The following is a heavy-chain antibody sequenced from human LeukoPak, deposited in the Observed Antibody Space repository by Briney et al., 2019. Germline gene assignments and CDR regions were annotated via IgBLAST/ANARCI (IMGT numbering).Heavy chain of an antibody. CDR3: ARDGVGGASEY. J-gene: IGHJ4*02. V-gene: IGHV3-21*01. D-gene: IGHD3-16*01. CDR2: ISSSSSYI. Sequence: GGSLRLSCAASGFTFSSYSMNWVRQAPGKGLEWVSSISSSSSYIYYADSVKGRLTISRDNAKNSLYLQMNSLRAEDTAVYYCARDGVGGASEYWGQGTLVTVSS. CDR1: GFTFSSYS.